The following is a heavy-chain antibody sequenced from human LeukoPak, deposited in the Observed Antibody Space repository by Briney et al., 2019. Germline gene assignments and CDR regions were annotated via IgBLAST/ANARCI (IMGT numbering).Heavy chain of an antibody. CDR1: GGSISSYY. CDR3: ARGVTIYDFWSGYFSPRFDY. J-gene: IGHJ4*02. D-gene: IGHD3-3*01. CDR2: IYYSGST. Sequence: SETLSLTCTVSGGSISSYYWSWIRQPPGKGLEWIGYIYYSGSTNYNPSLKSRVTISVDTSKNQFSLKLSPVTAADTAVYYCARGVTIYDFWSGYFSPRFDYWGQGTLVTVSS. V-gene: IGHV4-59*01.